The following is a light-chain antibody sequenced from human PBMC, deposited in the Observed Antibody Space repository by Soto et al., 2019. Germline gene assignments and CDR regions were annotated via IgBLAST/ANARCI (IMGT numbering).Light chain of an antibody. J-gene: IGLJ3*02. Sequence: QSVLTQPPSVSGAPGQRVTISCTGSSSNIGASYDAHWYQHLPGTAPKLLIYGNNNRPSGVPDRFSGSKSGTSASLAITGLQAEDEANYYCQSYDSSLSGWVFGGGTKLTVL. V-gene: IGLV1-40*01. CDR3: QSYDSSLSGWV. CDR1: SSNIGASYD. CDR2: GNN.